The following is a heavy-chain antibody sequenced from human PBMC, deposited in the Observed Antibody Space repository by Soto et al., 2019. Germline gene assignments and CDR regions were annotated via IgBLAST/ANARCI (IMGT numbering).Heavy chain of an antibody. CDR2: ISTYSGNT. J-gene: IGHJ4*02. CDR3: ARDNGYFDL. CDR1: GYTFSSYS. V-gene: IGHV1-18*04. Sequence: QIPMVRSGVEVKQPGASVKISCKTSGYTFSSYSINWVRQAPGQGLEWMAWISTYSGNTHYAERVQGRVTVTLDKSARTAFMEMRGLTSDDTAVYFCARDNGYFDLWGQGTLVTVSS.